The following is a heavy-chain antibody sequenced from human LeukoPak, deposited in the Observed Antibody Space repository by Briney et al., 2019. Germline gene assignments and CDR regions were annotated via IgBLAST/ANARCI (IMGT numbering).Heavy chain of an antibody. Sequence: PSETLSLTCTVSGGSVSSGSYYWSWIRQPPGKGLEWIGYIYYSGSTNYNPSLKSRVTISVDTSKNQFSLKLNSVTAADTAVYYCARQRGYHYDSTTNRFSDLWGQGTRVTVSS. D-gene: IGHD3-22*01. V-gene: IGHV4-61*01. J-gene: IGHJ5*02. CDR2: IYYSGST. CDR3: ARQRGYHYDSTTNRFSDL. CDR1: GGSVSSGSYY.